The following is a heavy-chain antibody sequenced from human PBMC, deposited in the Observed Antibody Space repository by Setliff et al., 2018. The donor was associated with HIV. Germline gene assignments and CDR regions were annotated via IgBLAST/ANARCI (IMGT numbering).Heavy chain of an antibody. CDR2: IDPSDSYV. CDR3: ASSMYASSSALSIGVDY. Sequence: PGESLKISCQASGYSFTSYWINWVRQMPGKGLEWMGRIDPSDSYVSYSPSFRGHVTVSADKSISTAYLQWTTLKASDTAMYYCASSMYASSSALSIGVDYWGQGTLVTV. J-gene: IGHJ4*02. D-gene: IGHD6-6*01. CDR1: GYSFTSYW. V-gene: IGHV5-10-1*01.